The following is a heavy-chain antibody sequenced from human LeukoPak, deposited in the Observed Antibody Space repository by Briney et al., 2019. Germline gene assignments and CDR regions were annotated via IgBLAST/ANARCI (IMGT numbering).Heavy chain of an antibody. D-gene: IGHD6-13*01. CDR1: GFTFSSYA. Sequence: GGSLRLSCAASGFTFSSYAMSWVRQAPGKGLEWVSAISGSGGSTYYADSVKGRFTISRDNAKNSLYLQMNSLRAEDTAVYYCARDLAYSSSWADAFDIWGQGTMVTVSS. V-gene: IGHV3-23*01. CDR2: ISGSGGST. CDR3: ARDLAYSSSWADAFDI. J-gene: IGHJ3*02.